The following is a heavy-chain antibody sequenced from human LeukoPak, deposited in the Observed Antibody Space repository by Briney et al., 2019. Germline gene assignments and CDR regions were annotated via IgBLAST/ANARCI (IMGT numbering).Heavy chain of an antibody. CDR3: VTAAGTYFDY. CDR2: ISAYNGNT. Sequence: ASVKVSCKASGYTFTSYGISWVRQAPGQGLERMGWISAYNGNTNDAQKLQGRVTMTTDTSTSTAYMELRSLRSDDTAVYYCVTAAGTYFDYWGQGTLVTVSS. V-gene: IGHV1-18*04. J-gene: IGHJ4*02. D-gene: IGHD6-19*01. CDR1: GYTFTSYG.